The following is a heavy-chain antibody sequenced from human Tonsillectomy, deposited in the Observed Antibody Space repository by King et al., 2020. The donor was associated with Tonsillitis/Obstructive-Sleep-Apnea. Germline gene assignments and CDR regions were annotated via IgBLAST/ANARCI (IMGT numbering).Heavy chain of an antibody. V-gene: IGHV1-46*01. J-gene: IGHJ6*03. Sequence: QLVQSGAEVKKPGASVKVSCKASGYTFTSYYMHWVRQAPGKGLEWMGRMNPSGGSTSCAQKFQGRVTMTRDTSTSTVYMELSSLRSEETAVYYCARGDGDNSHYYYMDVWGKGTTVTVSS. D-gene: IGHD4-17*01. CDR1: GYTFTSYY. CDR2: MNPSGGST. CDR3: ARGDGDNSHYYYMDV.